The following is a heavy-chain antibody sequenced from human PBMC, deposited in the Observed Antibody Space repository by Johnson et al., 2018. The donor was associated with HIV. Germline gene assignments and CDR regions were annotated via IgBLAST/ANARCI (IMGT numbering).Heavy chain of an antibody. D-gene: IGHD3-22*01. CDR3: ARRFYDSSGAGLDI. Sequence: QVQLVESGGGVVQPGRSLRLSCAASGFTFSSYAMHWVRQAPGKGLEWVAVISYDGSNKYYADSVKGRFTISRDNSKNTLYLQMNSLIAEDTAVYYCARRFYDSSGAGLDIWGQGTMVTVSS. CDR2: ISYDGSNK. V-gene: IGHV3-30*04. J-gene: IGHJ3*02. CDR1: GFTFSSYA.